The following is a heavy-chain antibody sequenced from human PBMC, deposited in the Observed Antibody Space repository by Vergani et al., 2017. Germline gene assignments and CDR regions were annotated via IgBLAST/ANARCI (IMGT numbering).Heavy chain of an antibody. J-gene: IGHJ5*02. Sequence: QVQLQESGPGLVKPSETLSLTCTVSGGSISSYYWSWIRQPPGKGLEWIGYIYYSGSTNYNPSLKSRVTISVDKSKNQFSLKLSSVTAADTAVYYCARDAHWGFGNPGWFDPWGQGTLVTVSS. CDR1: GGSISSYY. D-gene: IGHD7-27*01. V-gene: IGHV4-59*12. CDR3: ARDAHWGFGNPGWFDP. CDR2: IYYSGST.